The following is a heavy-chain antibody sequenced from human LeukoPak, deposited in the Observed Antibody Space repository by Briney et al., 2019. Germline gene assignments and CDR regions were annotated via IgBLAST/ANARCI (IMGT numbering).Heavy chain of an antibody. V-gene: IGHV3-21*01. CDR2: ISSSSSYI. CDR3: ARPPYSSSWYGNHDAFDI. Sequence: GGSLRLSCAASGFTFSSYSMNWVRQAPGKGLEWVSSISSSSSYIYYADSVKGRFTISRDNAKNSLYLQMNSLRAEDTAVYYCARPPYSSSWYGNHDAFDIWGQGTMVTVSS. D-gene: IGHD6-13*01. CDR1: GFTFSSYS. J-gene: IGHJ3*02.